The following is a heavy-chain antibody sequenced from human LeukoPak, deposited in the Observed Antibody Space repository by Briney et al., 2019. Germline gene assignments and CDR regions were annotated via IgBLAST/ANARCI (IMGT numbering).Heavy chain of an antibody. CDR2: IYYSGST. D-gene: IGHD2-15*01. CDR3: AREVVVVAATNYYFDY. Sequence: PSETLSLTCTVSGVSISSGGYYWSWVRQHPGKGLEWIGYIYYSGSTYYNPSLKSRFTISVDTSKNQFSLKLSSVTAADTAVYYCAREVVVVAATNYYFDYWGQGTLVTVSS. V-gene: IGHV4-31*03. CDR1: GVSISSGGYY. J-gene: IGHJ4*02.